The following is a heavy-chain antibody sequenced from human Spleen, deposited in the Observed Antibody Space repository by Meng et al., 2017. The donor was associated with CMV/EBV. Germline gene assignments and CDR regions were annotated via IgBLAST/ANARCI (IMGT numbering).Heavy chain of an antibody. J-gene: IGHJ4*02. CDR3: AGARGDGYSY. D-gene: IGHD5-24*01. Sequence: GGSRRLSCVTSGFTFSSYEMNWVRQAPGKGLEWISYIRSSGTGTYYADSVKGRFTISRDNAKNTLYLQMNSLRAEDTAVYYCAGARGDGYSYWGQGTLVTVSS. CDR2: IRSSGTGT. CDR1: GFTFSSYE. V-gene: IGHV3-48*03.